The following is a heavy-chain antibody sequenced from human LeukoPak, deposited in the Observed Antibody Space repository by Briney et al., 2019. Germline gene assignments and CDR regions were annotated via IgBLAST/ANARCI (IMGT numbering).Heavy chain of an antibody. D-gene: IGHD4-17*01. CDR1: EFTVSSKY. CDR3: ATIGGDYVSFDN. Sequence: QAGGSLRLSCAASEFTVSSKYMSWVRQAPGKGLVWVSVIYSGGSTYYADSVKGRFTISRHNSKNTLYLQMNSLRGEDTAVYYCATIGGDYVSFDNWGQGTLVTVTS. J-gene: IGHJ4*02. V-gene: IGHV3-53*04. CDR2: IYSGGST.